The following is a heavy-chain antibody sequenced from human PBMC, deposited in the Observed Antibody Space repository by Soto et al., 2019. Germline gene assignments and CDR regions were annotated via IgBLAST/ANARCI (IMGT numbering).Heavy chain of an antibody. Sequence: VQLVQSGAEVKKPGASVKVSCKASGCTFTRYDINWERQATGHGLERMGWMTPNSGNTGYAQRCQDRDTMTRDTTITTDYMELNSLTSEDAAVYYCANELRHVAYSGQGTVVTVSS. D-gene: IGHD1-7*01. CDR1: GCTFTRYD. V-gene: IGHV1-8*01. J-gene: IGHJ4*02. CDR2: MTPNSGNT. CDR3: ANELRHVAY.